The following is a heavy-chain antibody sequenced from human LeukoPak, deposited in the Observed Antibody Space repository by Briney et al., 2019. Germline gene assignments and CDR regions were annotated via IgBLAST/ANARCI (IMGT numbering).Heavy chain of an antibody. CDR1: GGTFSSYA. CDR3: ARDRRYSSPQDYYYYYGMDV. D-gene: IGHD6-19*01. CDR2: IIPILGIA. V-gene: IGHV1-69*04. Sequence: GASVKVPCKASGGTFSSYAISWVRQAPGQGLEWMGRIIPILGIANYAQKFQGRVTITADKSTSTAYMELSSLRSEDTAVYYCARDRRYSSPQDYYYYYGMDVWGQGTTVTVSS. J-gene: IGHJ6*02.